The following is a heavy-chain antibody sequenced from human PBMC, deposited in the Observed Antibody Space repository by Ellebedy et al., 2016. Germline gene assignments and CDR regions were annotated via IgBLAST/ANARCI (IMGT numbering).Heavy chain of an antibody. CDR2: IYHSGNT. CDR3: ARRSVTTGGLRRKTRPFDY. V-gene: IGHV4-38-2*01. D-gene: IGHD4-17*01. CDR1: GSSISSGYY. Sequence: SETLSLTCAVSGSSISSGYYWGWIRQPPGKGLEWIGSIYHSGNTYYNPSLKSRVTISVDTSKSQFSLRLSSVTAPDTAVYYCARRSVTTGGLRRKTRPFDYWGQGALVTVSS. J-gene: IGHJ4*02.